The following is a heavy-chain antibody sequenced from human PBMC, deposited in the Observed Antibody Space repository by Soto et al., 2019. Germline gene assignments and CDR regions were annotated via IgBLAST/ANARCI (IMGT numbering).Heavy chain of an antibody. CDR1: GFTFSSYA. J-gene: IGHJ4*02. CDR3: AKESRVGDSSGLRTFDY. V-gene: IGHV3-23*01. CDR2: ISGSGGST. D-gene: IGHD6-19*01. Sequence: GGSLRLSCAASGFTFSSYAMSWVRQAPGKGLEWVSAISGSGGSTYYADSVKGRFTISRDNSKNTLYLQMNSLRAEDTAVYYCAKESRVGDSSGLRTFDYWGQGTLVTVSS.